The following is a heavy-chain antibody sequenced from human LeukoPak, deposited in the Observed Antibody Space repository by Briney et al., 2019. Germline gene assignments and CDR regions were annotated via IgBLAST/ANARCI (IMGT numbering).Heavy chain of an antibody. CDR3: AKAGLPATVVEGGFDY. CDR1: GFTFSSYG. V-gene: IGHV3-30*18. D-gene: IGHD4-17*01. J-gene: IGHJ4*02. CDR2: ILYDGSNK. Sequence: PGGSLRLSCAASGFTFSSYGMHWVRQAPGKGLEWVAVILYDGSNKYYADSVRGRFTISRDNSKNTLYLQMNSLRAEDTAVYYCAKAGLPATVVEGGFDYWGQGTLVTVSS.